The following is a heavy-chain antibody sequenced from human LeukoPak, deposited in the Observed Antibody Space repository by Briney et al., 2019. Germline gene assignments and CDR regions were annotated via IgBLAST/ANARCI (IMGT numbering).Heavy chain of an antibody. Sequence: SVKVSCKASGGTFSSYATRWVTQAPGQGLEWMGGNIPIFGTANYAQKFQGRVTITTDESTSTAYMELSSLRSEDTGVYYCARGVEMGTIDGDAFGIWVQGTMVTVSS. J-gene: IGHJ3*02. CDR2: NIPIFGTA. D-gene: IGHD5-24*01. CDR3: ARGVEMGTIDGDAFGI. V-gene: IGHV1-69*05. CDR1: GGTFSSYA.